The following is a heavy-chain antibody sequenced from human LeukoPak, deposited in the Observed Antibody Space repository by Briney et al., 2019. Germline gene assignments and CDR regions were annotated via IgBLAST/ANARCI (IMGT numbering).Heavy chain of an antibody. CDR3: ASNTGTVFDY. D-gene: IGHD7-27*01. Sequence: SETLSLTCTVSGGSISSYYWSWIRQPPGKGLEWIGYIYYSGSTNYNPSLKSRVTISVDTSKNQFSLKLTSVTAADTAVYYCASNTGTVFDYWGQGALVTVSS. V-gene: IGHV4-59*01. CDR1: GGSISSYY. J-gene: IGHJ4*02. CDR2: IYYSGST.